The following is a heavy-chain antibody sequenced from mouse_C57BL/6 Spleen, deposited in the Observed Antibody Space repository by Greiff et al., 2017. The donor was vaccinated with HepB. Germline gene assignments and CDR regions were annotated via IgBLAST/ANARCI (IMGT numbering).Heavy chain of an antibody. J-gene: IGHJ3*01. Sequence: EVQLQQSGPELVKPGASVKISCKASGYTFTDYYVNWVKQSHGKSLEWIGDINPNNGGTSYNQKFKGKATLTVDKSSSTAYMELRSLTSEDSAVYYCANYGSSPFAYWGQGTLVTVAA. D-gene: IGHD1-1*01. CDR3: ANYGSSPFAY. V-gene: IGHV1-26*01. CDR1: GYTFTDYY. CDR2: INPNNGGT.